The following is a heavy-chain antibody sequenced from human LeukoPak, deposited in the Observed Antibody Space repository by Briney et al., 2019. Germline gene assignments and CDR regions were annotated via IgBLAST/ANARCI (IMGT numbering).Heavy chain of an antibody. CDR2: IETDGDQK. CDR3: ARDIPSGFYTPDY. Sequence: GSLRLSCVASGFTFSDYWMSWVRQAPGKGLEWVANIETDGDQKNYVDSVKGRFAISRDNARNSLYLQMNSPTDEDTAVYYCARDIPSGFYTPDYWGRGTLVTVSS. D-gene: IGHD5-12*01. J-gene: IGHJ4*02. CDR1: GFTFSDYW. V-gene: IGHV3-7*01.